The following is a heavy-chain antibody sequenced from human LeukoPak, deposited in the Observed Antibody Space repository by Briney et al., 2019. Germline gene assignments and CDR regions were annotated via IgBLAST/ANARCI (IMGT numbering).Heavy chain of an antibody. J-gene: IGHJ5*02. D-gene: IGHD2-8*01. CDR1: GGSFSGYY. V-gene: IGHV4-34*01. CDR3: ARTRRMVYARKGFDP. Sequence: SETLSLTCAVYGGSFSGYYWSWIRQPPGKGLEWIGEINHSGSTNYNPSLKSRVTISVDTSKNQFSLKLSSVTAADTAVYYRARTRRMVYARKGFDPWGQGTLVTVSS. CDR2: INHSGST.